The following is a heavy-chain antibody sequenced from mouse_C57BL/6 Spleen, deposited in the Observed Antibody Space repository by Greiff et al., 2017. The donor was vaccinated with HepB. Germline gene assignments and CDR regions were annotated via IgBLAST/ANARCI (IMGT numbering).Heavy chain of an antibody. CDR2: IDPENGNT. CDR3: ARSRGVDY. CDR1: GFNIKNTY. V-gene: IGHV14-3*01. J-gene: IGHJ2*01. Sequence: EVQLQQSVAELVRPGASVKLSCTASGFNIKNTYMHWVQQRPEQGLEWIGRIDPENGNTKYDPKVQGKATITADTSSHTAYLQPSSPTSEDTAIYYGARSRGVDYWGQGTTLTVSS.